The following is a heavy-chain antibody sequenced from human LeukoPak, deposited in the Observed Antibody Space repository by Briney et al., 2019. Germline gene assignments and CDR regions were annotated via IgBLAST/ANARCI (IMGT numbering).Heavy chain of an antibody. Sequence: GGSLRLSCAASGFTVSSNYMSWVRQAPGKGLEWVSVIYSGGSTYYADSVKGRFTISRDNSKNTLYLQMNSLRAEDTAVYYCARDFSAYDFWSVTRDWYFDLWGRGTLVTVSS. D-gene: IGHD3-3*01. CDR2: IYSGGST. CDR1: GFTVSSNY. J-gene: IGHJ2*01. CDR3: ARDFSAYDFWSVTRDWYFDL. V-gene: IGHV3-66*01.